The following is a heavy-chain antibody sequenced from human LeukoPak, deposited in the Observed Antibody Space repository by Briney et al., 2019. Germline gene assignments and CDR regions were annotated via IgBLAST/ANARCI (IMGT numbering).Heavy chain of an antibody. CDR2: IYSGGST. J-gene: IGHJ5*02. V-gene: IGHV3-53*01. D-gene: IGHD6-6*01. Sequence: GGSLRLSCAASGFIVSNNYMSWVRQAPGKGLEWVSVIYSGGSTYYADSVRGRFTISRDSSKNILYLQMNSLRAEDTAVYYCTRVAFRSSSYISGNDLWGKGTLVTVSS. CDR1: GFIVSNNY. CDR3: TRVAFRSSSYISGNDL.